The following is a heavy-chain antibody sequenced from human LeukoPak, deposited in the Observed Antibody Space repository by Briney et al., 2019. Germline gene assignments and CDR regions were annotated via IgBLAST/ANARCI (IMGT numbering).Heavy chain of an antibody. J-gene: IGHJ4*02. CDR1: GYTFTGYY. D-gene: IGHD1-14*01. CDR2: INPNSGGT. CDR3: ARDQEFRTSDFDY. V-gene: IGHV1-2*06. Sequence: GASVKVSCKASGYTFTGYYMHWVRQAPGQGLEWMGRINPNSGGTNYAQKFQGRVTMTRDTSISTAYMELSRLRSDDTAVYYCARDQEFRTSDFDYWGQGTLVTVSS.